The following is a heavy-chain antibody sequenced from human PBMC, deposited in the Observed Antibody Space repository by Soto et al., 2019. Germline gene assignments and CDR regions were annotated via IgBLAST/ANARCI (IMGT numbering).Heavy chain of an antibody. CDR1: GFTFRSFT. CDR2: ISSNSAYI. D-gene: IGHD6-13*01. CDR3: TRYASRDSSARGWFDP. V-gene: IGHV3-21*02. J-gene: IGHJ5*02. Sequence: EVQLVESGGGLVKPGGSLRLSCAASGFTFRSFTMNWVRQAPGKGLEWVSTISSNSAYIYYTDALRGRFTNSRDNAKNSLHLQMNSLRAEDTAVYYCTRYASRDSSARGWFDPWGPGTLVTVSS.